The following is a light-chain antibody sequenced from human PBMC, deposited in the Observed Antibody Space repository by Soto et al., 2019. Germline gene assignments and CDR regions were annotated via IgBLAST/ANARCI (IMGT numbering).Light chain of an antibody. CDR3: QQYYSTPAT. J-gene: IGKJ1*01. V-gene: IGKV4-1*01. CDR2: WAS. Sequence: DIVLTQSPDSLAVSLGERATNNCKSSQSLLYSSNNKNYLAWYQQKPGQPPKLLIYWASTRESGVPDRFSGSGSATDFTLTISSLQAEDVAVYCCQQYYSTPATFGQGTKVEIK. CDR1: QSLLYSSNNKNY.